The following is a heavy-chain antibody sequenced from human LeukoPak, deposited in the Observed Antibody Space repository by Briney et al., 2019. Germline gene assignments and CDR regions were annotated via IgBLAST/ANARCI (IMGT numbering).Heavy chain of an antibody. V-gene: IGHV3-23*01. Sequence: GGSLRLSCAASGFTSSSYAMSWVRQAPGKGLVWVSGSGSGGGTYYADCVKGRFTISRYNSKNTLYLQRNSLRAEDTAVYYCAQQNSGIGFDPWGQGTLVTVSS. J-gene: IGHJ5*02. CDR3: AQQNSGIGFDP. CDR2: SGSGGGT. D-gene: IGHD6-19*01. CDR1: GFTSSSYA.